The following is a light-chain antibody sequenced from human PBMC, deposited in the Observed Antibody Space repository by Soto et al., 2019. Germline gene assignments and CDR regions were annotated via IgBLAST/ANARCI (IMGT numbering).Light chain of an antibody. CDR3: CSYTSSTSYV. CDR2: DVT. V-gene: IGLV2-14*01. J-gene: IGLJ1*01. Sequence: QSALTQPASVSGSPGQSITISCTGTSSDVGGYNFVSWYQQHPGTAPKLMIYDVTTRPSGVSNRFSGSKSGTTASLTISGLQADDEADYYCCSYTSSTSYVFGTGTKVTVL. CDR1: SSDVGGYNF.